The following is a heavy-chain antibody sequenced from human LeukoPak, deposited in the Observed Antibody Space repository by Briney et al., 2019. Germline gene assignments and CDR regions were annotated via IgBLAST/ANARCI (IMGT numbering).Heavy chain of an antibody. V-gene: IGHV4-34*01. CDR1: GGSFSGYY. CDR3: ARTPYYDFWSGYYTRYYFDY. CDR2: INHSGST. J-gene: IGHJ4*02. D-gene: IGHD3-3*01. Sequence: SETLSLTCAVYGGSFSGYYWSWIRQPPGKGLEWIGEINHSGSTNYNPSLKSRVTISVDTSKNQFSLKLSSVTAADTAVCYCARTPYYDFWSGYYTRYYFDYWGQGTLVTVSS.